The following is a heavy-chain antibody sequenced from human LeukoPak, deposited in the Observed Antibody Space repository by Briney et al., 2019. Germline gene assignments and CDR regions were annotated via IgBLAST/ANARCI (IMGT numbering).Heavy chain of an antibody. CDR2: ISGSGGST. J-gene: IGHJ4*02. D-gene: IGHD3-22*01. V-gene: IGHV3-23*01. Sequence: GRSLRLSCAASDFTFSNYGMHWVRQAPGKGLEWVSAISGSGGSTYYADSVKGRFTISRDNSKNTLYLQMNSLRAEDTAVYYCAKDLAARITMIVVAPFDYWGQGTLVTVSS. CDR1: DFTFSNYG. CDR3: AKDLAARITMIVVAPFDY.